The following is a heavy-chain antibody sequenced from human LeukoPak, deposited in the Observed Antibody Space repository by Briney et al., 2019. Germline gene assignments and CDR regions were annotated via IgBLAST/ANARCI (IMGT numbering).Heavy chain of an antibody. V-gene: IGHV3-11*04. CDR3: AWGGMAAFDS. CDR1: GFTFSDYY. Sequence: GGSLRLSCAAFGFTFSDYYMSWIRQAPGKGLEWVAYISSSGNTRYYADSVKGRFTISRDNAKNSLYLQMNSLRAGDTAVYYCAWGGMAAFDSWGQGTLVTVSS. D-gene: IGHD3-16*01. CDR2: ISSSGNTR. J-gene: IGHJ4*02.